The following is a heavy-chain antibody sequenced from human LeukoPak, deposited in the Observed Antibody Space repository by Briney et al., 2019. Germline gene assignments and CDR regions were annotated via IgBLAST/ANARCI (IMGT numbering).Heavy chain of an antibody. CDR1: GYTFTGYY. J-gene: IGHJ4*02. CDR2: INPNSGGT. Sequence: GASVKVSCKASGYTFTGYYMHWVRQAPGQGLEWMGWINPNSGGTNYAQKFQGRVTMTRDTSISTAYMELSRLRSDDTAVYYCAGDLYYDFWSGYCDYWGQGTLVTVSS. CDR3: AGDLYYDFWSGYCDY. V-gene: IGHV1-2*02. D-gene: IGHD3-3*01.